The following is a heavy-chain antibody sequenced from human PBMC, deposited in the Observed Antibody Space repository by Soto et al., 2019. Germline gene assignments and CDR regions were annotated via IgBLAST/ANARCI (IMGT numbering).Heavy chain of an antibody. J-gene: IGHJ6*02. CDR1: GYTLTSYD. CDR3: ARTMTRYYYYGMDV. Sequence: QVQLVQSGAEVKKPGASVKVSCKASGYTLTSYDINWVRQATGQGLEWMGWMNPNSGNTGYAQKFQGRVTMTRNTSISTAYMELSSLRSEDTAVYYCARTMTRYYYYGMDVWGQGTTVTVSS. V-gene: IGHV1-8*01. CDR2: MNPNSGNT.